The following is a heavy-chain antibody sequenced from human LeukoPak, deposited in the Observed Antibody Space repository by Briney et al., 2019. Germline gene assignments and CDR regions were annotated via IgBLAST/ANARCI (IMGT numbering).Heavy chain of an antibody. CDR2: INHSGST. D-gene: IGHD3-9*01. Sequence: SETLSLTCAVYGGSFSGYYWSWIRQPPGKGLEWIGEINHSGSTNYNPSLKSRVTISVDTSKNQFSLKLSSVTAADTAVYYCARDPYYDILTGYRRYYYYGVDVWGKGTTVTVSS. CDR3: ARDPYYDILTGYRRYYYYGVDV. V-gene: IGHV4-34*01. J-gene: IGHJ6*04. CDR1: GGSFSGYY.